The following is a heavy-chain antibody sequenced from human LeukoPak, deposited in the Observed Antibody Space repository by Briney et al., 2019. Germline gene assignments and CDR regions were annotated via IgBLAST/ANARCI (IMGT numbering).Heavy chain of an antibody. Sequence: GASAKVSCKASGYTFTGYYMHWVRQAPGQGLEWMGWINPNSGGTNYAQKFQGRVTMTRDTSISTAYMELSRLRSDDTAVYYCARGVVPAANWFDPWGQGTLVTVSS. CDR2: INPNSGGT. D-gene: IGHD2-2*01. CDR3: ARGVVPAANWFDP. J-gene: IGHJ5*02. CDR1: GYTFTGYY. V-gene: IGHV1-2*02.